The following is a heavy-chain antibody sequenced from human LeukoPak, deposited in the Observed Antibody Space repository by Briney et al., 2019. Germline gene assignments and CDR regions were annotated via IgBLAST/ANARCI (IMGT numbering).Heavy chain of an antibody. V-gene: IGHV4-59*08. J-gene: IGHJ3*02. CDR2: IYYSGST. Sequence: SETLSLTCAVYGGSFSGYYWSWIRQPPGKGLEWIGYIYYSGSTNYNPSLKSRVTISVDTSKNQFSLKLSSVTAADTAVYYCARHQTAFDIWGQGTMVTVSS. CDR1: GGSFSGYY. CDR3: ARHQTAFDI.